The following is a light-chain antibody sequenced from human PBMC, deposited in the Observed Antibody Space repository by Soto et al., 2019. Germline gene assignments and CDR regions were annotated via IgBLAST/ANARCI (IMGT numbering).Light chain of an antibody. CDR2: SNI. J-gene: IGLJ3*02. Sequence: QAVVTQSPSVSGAPGQRVTISCTGSSSNIGAGYDVHWYQQLPGTAPKLLIYSNINRPSGVPDRFSGSKSGTSAALAITGLRAEDEADYYCQSYDSGLSGSVFGGGTKVTVL. CDR1: SSNIGAGYD. V-gene: IGLV1-40*01. CDR3: QSYDSGLSGSV.